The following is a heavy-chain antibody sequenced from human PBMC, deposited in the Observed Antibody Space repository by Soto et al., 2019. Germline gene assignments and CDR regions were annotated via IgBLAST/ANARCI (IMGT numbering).Heavy chain of an antibody. D-gene: IGHD1-26*01. Sequence: QGGSLRLSCAASGFTFHGYFMHWVRPVPGKGLEWVSLINGDGSITYYGDSVKGRFTISRDNSKNSLFLQMNSLRSEDTALYYCVKDTTGSLDVWGQGTTVTVSS. CDR1: GFTFHGYF. V-gene: IGHV3-43*01. CDR2: INGDGSIT. CDR3: VKDTTGSLDV. J-gene: IGHJ6*02.